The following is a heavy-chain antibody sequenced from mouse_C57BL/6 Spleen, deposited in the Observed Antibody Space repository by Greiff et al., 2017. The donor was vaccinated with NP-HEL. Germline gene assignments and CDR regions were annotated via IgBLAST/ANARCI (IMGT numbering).Heavy chain of an antibody. V-gene: IGHV1-55*01. CDR2: IYPGSGST. J-gene: IGHJ2*01. CDR1: GYTFTSYW. CDR3: ASPITTQGGYFDY. D-gene: IGHD1-1*01. Sequence: VQLQQPGAELVKPGASVKMSCKASGYTFTSYWITWVKQRPGQGLEWIGDIYPGSGSTNYNEKFKSKATLTVDTSSSTAYMQLSSLTSEDSAVYYCASPITTQGGYFDYWGQGTTLTVSS.